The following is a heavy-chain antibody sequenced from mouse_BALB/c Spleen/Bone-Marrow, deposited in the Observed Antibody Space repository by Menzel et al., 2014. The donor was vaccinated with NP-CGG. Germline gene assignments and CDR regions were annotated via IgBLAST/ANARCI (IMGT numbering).Heavy chain of an antibody. V-gene: IGHV1S29*02. CDR1: GYTFTDYN. J-gene: IGHJ4*01. CDR2: IYPYNGGT. Sequence: VQLKESGPELVKPGASVKISCKASGYTFTDYNMQWVKQSHGKSLEWIGYIYPYNGGTGYNQEFRSKATLTVDSSSSTAYMELRSLTSEDSAVYYCAREGGYYDAMDYWGQGTSVTVSS. D-gene: IGHD2-2*01. CDR3: AREGGYYDAMDY.